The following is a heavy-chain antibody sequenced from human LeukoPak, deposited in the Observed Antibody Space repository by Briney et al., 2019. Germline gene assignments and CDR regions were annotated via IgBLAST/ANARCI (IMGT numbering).Heavy chain of an antibody. CDR1: GFTFGDYA. D-gene: IGHD2-8*01. CDR2: IRSKAYDGTT. J-gene: IGHJ6*03. Sequence: GGSLRLSCTASGFTFGDYAMSWVRQAPGKGLEWVGFIRSKAYDGTTEYAASVKGRFSISRDDSKSIAYLQMNSLKTEDTAVYYCTRDVHYYMDVWGKGTTVTISS. CDR3: TRDVHYYMDV. V-gene: IGHV3-49*04.